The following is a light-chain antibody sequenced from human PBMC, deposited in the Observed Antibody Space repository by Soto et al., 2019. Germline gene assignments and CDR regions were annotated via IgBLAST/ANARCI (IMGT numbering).Light chain of an antibody. CDR3: HQFGSSPKT. J-gene: IGKJ1*01. V-gene: IGKV3-20*01. CDR1: QNVNSNH. Sequence: EIVLTQSPGTLSLSPGERATLSCRASQNVNSNHIAWYQQKPGQAPRLLIYGPSSRATGIPERFSGSGSGTDFTLTISRLEPEDFAVYFCHQFGSSPKTFGHGTKVDIK. CDR2: GPS.